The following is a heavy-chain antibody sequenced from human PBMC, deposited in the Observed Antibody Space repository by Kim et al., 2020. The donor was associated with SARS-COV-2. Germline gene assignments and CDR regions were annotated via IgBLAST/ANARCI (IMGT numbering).Heavy chain of an antibody. Sequence: GGSLRLSCAASGFTFSSYAMSWVRQAPGKGLEWVSAISGSGGSTYYADSVKGRFTISRDNSKNTRYLQMNSLRAEDTAVYYCAKDINKDDFWSGYRTYYYYYGMDVWGQGTTVTVSS. J-gene: IGHJ6*02. CDR1: GFTFSSYA. CDR2: ISGSGGST. D-gene: IGHD3-3*01. CDR3: AKDINKDDFWSGYRTYYYYYGMDV. V-gene: IGHV3-23*01.